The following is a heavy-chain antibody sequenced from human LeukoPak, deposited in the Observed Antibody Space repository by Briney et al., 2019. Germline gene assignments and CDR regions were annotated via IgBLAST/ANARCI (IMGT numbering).Heavy chain of an antibody. J-gene: IGHJ4*02. CDR3: AREWGSYYYDSSGYFY. CDR2: ISSSGSTI. CDR1: GFTFSDYY. Sequence: GGSLRLSCAASGFTFSDYYMSWNRQAPGKGLEWVSYISSSGSTIYYADSVKGRFTISRDNAKNSLYLQMNSLRAEDTAVYYCAREWGSYYYDSSGYFYWGQGTLVTVSS. D-gene: IGHD3-22*01. V-gene: IGHV3-11*01.